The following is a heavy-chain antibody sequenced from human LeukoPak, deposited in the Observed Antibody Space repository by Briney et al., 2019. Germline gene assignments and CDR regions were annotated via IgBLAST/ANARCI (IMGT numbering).Heavy chain of an antibody. CDR3: AKSGSTIWNY. D-gene: IGHD2-2*01. CDR1: GFTFSSYE. J-gene: IGHJ4*02. CDR2: ISSSGSTI. V-gene: IGHV3-48*03. Sequence: QSGGSLRLSCAASGFTFSSYEMNWVRQAPGKGLEWVSYISSSGSTIYYADSVKGRFTISRDNSKNTLYLQMNSLRAEDTAIYYCAKSGSTIWNYWGQGTLVTVSS.